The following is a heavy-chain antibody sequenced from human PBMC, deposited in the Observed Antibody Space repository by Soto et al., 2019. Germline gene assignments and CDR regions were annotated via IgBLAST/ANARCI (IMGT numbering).Heavy chain of an antibody. CDR1: GGSFSGYY. CDR2: INHSGST. CDR3: ASAGGDY. D-gene: IGHD3-10*01. Sequence: SETLSLTCAVYGGSFSGYYWSWIRQPPGKGLEWIGEINHSGSTNYNPSLKSRVTISVDTSKNQFSLKLSSVTAADTAVYYCASAGGDYWGQGTLVTVSS. V-gene: IGHV4-34*01. J-gene: IGHJ4*02.